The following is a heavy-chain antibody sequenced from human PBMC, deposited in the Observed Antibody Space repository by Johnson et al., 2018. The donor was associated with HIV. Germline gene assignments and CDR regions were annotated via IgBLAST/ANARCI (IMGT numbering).Heavy chain of an antibody. Sequence: VQLVESGGGLIQPGGSLRLSCAASGFTVSSNYMSWVRQAPGKGLEWVADITASGGTTYYADSVKGRFTVSRGNSKNTLSLQMNSLRAEDTAVYYCARELSGDAFDIWGQGTMVTVSS. CDR2: ITASGGTT. CDR3: ARELSGDAFDI. V-gene: IGHV3-66*03. D-gene: IGHD1-26*01. J-gene: IGHJ3*02. CDR1: GFTVSSNY.